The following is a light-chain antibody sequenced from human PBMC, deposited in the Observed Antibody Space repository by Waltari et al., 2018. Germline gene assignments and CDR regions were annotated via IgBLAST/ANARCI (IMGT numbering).Light chain of an antibody. CDR2: AVS. V-gene: IGKV2-29*02. J-gene: IGKJ1*01. CDR3: MQGLHLPRT. CDR1: QTLLHSDGQTY. Sequence: DVVMTQTPLSLSVTPGQPASISCTSSQTLLHSDGQTYLYWFLQKPGQSPQLLIYAVSSRVSGVSTKFSGSVSGTDFTLKISRVEAEDVGIYYCMQGLHLPRTFGQGTKVEMK.